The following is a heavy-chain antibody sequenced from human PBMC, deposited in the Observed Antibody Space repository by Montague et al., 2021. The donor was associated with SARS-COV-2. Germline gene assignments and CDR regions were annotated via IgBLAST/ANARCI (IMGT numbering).Heavy chain of an antibody. CDR2: ISSSGITI. V-gene: IGHV3-48*03. CDR1: GFTFSSYE. Sequence: SLGLSCAASGFTFSSYEMNWLRQAPGKGLEWVSYISSSGITIYYADSVKGRFTISRDNAKNSLYLQMNSLRAEDTAVYYCARDNYYYDTSGYPDYWGQGTLVTVSS. J-gene: IGHJ4*02. CDR3: ARDNYYYDTSGYPDY. D-gene: IGHD3-22*01.